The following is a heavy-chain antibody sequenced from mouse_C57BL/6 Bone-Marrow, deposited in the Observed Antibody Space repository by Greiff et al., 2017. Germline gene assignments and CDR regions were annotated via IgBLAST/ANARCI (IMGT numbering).Heavy chain of an antibody. CDR1: GYKFTDYN. CDR3: ASDCGSLYWYFDV. CDR2: INPNNGGT. J-gene: IGHJ1*03. V-gene: IGHV1-18*01. Sequence: EVQLQQSGPELVKPGASVKIPCKASGYKFTDYNMDWVKQSHGTSLEWIGDINPNNGGTIYNQKFKGKATLTVDKTSSTAYMELRSQTSEDTADYYCASDCGSLYWYFDVWGRGTTVTVSS. D-gene: IGHD1-1*01.